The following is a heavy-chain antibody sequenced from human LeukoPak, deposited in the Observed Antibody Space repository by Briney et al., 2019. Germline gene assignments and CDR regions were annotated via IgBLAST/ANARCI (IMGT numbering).Heavy chain of an antibody. V-gene: IGHV4-38-2*02. CDR3: ARAFYSSSWYHKEDFFDY. J-gene: IGHJ4*02. CDR1: DYSITNGYY. CDR2: IYHSGST. Sequence: SETLSLTCTVSDYSITNGYYWGWIRQPPGKGLEWIGSIYHSGSTYYNPSLKSRVTISVDTSKNQFSLKLSSVTAADTAVFYCARAFYSSSWYHKEDFFDYWGQGNLVTVSS. D-gene: IGHD6-13*01.